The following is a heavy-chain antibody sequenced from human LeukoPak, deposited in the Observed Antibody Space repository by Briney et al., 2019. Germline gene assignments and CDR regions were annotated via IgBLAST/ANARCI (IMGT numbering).Heavy chain of an antibody. J-gene: IGHJ3*02. CDR1: GYTFTSYD. D-gene: IGHD3-22*01. CDR2: MNPNSGNT. Sequence: GASVKLSCKASGYTFTSYDINWVRQATGQGLEWMGWMNPNSGNTGYAQKFQGRVTMTRNTSISTAYMELSSLRSEDTAVYYCAVYDSSGYYYSNDAFDIWGQGTMVTVSS. CDR3: AVYDSSGYYYSNDAFDI. V-gene: IGHV1-8*01.